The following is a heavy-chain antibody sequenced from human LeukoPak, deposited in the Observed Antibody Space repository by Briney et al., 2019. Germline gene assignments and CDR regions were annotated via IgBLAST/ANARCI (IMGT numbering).Heavy chain of an antibody. Sequence: GESLKISCKGSGYSFTTYWIAWVRQMPGKGLEWMGTIYPGDSDTRYGPSFQGQVTISADKSISTAYLQWSSLKASDTAMYYCARQYSPWGFSDNWGQGTLVTVSS. V-gene: IGHV5-51*01. CDR2: IYPGDSDT. CDR3: ARQYSPWGFSDN. CDR1: GYSFTTYW. D-gene: IGHD5-12*01. J-gene: IGHJ4*02.